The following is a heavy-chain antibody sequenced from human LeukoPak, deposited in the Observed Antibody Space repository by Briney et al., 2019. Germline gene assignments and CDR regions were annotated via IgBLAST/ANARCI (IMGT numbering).Heavy chain of an antibody. V-gene: IGHV3-53*01. D-gene: IGHD4-17*01. Sequence: PGGSLRLSCAASGITVSSNYMNWVRQAPGKGLEWVSVIYSDGNTYYADSVKGRFTISRDNSKNTLCLQMNSLRVDDTAVYYCAREPDYGAYGIDYWGQGPLVTVSS. CDR1: GITVSSNY. CDR2: IYSDGNT. J-gene: IGHJ4*02. CDR3: AREPDYGAYGIDY.